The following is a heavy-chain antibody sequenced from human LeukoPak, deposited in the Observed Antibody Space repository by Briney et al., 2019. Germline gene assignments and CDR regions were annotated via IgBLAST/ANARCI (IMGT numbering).Heavy chain of an antibody. CDR1: GYSISSGYY. CDR2: IYHSGST. J-gene: IGHJ4*02. CDR3: ARGEYSYGDY. Sequence: SETLSLTCTVSGYSISSGYYWGWLRQPPGKGLEWIGSIYHSGSTYSNPSLKSRVTISVDTSKNQFSLKLSSVTAADTAVYYCARGEYSYGDYWGQGTLVTVSS. V-gene: IGHV4-38-2*02. D-gene: IGHD5-18*01.